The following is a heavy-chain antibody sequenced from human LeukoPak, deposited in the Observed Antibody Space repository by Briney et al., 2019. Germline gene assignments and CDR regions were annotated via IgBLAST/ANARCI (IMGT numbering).Heavy chain of an antibody. CDR1: GFTFGHYA. CDR2: IGGSGGST. CDR3: ARYSGSYSYYFDY. V-gene: IGHV3-23*01. D-gene: IGHD1-26*01. Sequence: GGSLRLSCAASGFTFGHYAMSWVRQAPGKGLEWVSGIGGSGGSTYYANSVKGRFTISSDNSKNTLFLQMDSLRAEDTAVYYCARYSGSYSYYFDYWGQGTLVTVSS. J-gene: IGHJ4*02.